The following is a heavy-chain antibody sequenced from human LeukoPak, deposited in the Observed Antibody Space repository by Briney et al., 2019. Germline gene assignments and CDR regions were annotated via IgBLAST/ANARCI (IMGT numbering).Heavy chain of an antibody. V-gene: IGHV1-3*03. CDR1: GYTFTDYA. D-gene: IGHD2-15*01. CDR3: ARVAFDAFDI. CDR2: ITTGRGET. J-gene: IGHJ3*02. Sequence: ASVKVSCKASGYTFTDYALHWVRQAPGQSLEWMGWITTGRGETRYSQEFQRRITFTRDTSASTVYMDLSDLRSEDTAVYYCARVAFDAFDIWGQGTMVTVSS.